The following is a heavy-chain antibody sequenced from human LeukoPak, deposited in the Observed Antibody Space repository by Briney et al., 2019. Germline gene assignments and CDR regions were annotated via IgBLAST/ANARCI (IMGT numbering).Heavy chain of an antibody. J-gene: IGHJ3*02. V-gene: IGHV3-21*01. Sequence: GGSLRLSCAASGFTFSSYSMNWVRQAPGKGLEWVSSISSSSSYIYYADSVKGRFTISRDSAKNSLYLQMNSLRAEDTAVYYCARGRLDAFDIWGQGTMVTVSS. CDR1: GFTFSSYS. CDR2: ISSSSSYI. CDR3: ARGRLDAFDI.